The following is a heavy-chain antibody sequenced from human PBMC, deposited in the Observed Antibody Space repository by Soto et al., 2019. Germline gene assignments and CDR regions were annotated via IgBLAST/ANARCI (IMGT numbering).Heavy chain of an antibody. CDR2: TRNKANSYTT. J-gene: IGHJ4*02. V-gene: IGHV3-72*01. CDR3: ARVLLSLLPDY. D-gene: IGHD2-15*01. CDR1: GFTFSDHY. Sequence: GGSLRLSCAASGFTFSDHYMDWVRQAPGKGLEWVGRTRNKANSYTTEYAASVKGRFTISRDDSKNSLYLQMNSLKTEDTAVYYCARVLLSLLPDYWGQGTLVTVSS.